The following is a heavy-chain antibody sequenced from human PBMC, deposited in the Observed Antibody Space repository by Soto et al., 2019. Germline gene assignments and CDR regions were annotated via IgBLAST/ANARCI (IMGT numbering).Heavy chain of an antibody. Sequence: ASVKVSCKASGYTFIEYGISWVRHAPGQGLEWMGWISVDNGSTNYAQKFRDRVVMTIDRSTTTAYMEMSSLRSDDTAVYYCARDGYGALPIDSWGQGALVTVSS. CDR2: ISVDNGST. CDR1: GYTFIEYG. J-gene: IGHJ4*02. CDR3: ARDGYGALPIDS. D-gene: IGHD4-17*01. V-gene: IGHV1-18*01.